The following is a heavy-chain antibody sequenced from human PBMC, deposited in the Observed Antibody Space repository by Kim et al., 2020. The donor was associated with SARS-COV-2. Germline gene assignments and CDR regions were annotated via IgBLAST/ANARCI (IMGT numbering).Heavy chain of an antibody. Sequence: NSNPSLRRRVTISVDTSKNQFSLKLSSVTAADTAVYYCAGTARGANFDYWGRGALVTVSS. J-gene: IGHJ4*02. V-gene: IGHV4-4*09. CDR3: AGTARGANFDY. D-gene: IGHD1-26*01.